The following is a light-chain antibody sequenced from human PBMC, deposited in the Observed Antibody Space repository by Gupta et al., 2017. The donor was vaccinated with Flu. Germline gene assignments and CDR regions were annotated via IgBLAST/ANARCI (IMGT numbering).Light chain of an antibody. CDR2: EDS. V-gene: IGLV3-25*03. Sequence: GETARITYSGDAVPRQYVSSHQQRPGQAPILLLYEDSQGPSVVPERFSGSSSGTAVTLTISGVQAEDEADYYCQSTVNVDGWVFGGGTKLTVL. CDR1: AVPRQY. J-gene: IGLJ3*02. CDR3: QSTVNVDGWV.